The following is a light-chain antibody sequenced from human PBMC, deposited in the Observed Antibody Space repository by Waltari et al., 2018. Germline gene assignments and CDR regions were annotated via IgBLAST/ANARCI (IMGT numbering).Light chain of an antibody. CDR1: QSVRRS. J-gene: IGKJ1*01. CDR3: QEYVNLPAT. V-gene: IGKV3-20*01. Sequence: EIVLTLSPGTLSLSPGDRATLSCRASQSVRRSLTWYQQKPGQAPRLLIYDTSTRATDIPDRFSGSGSGTDFSLTISRLEPEDFAVYYCQEYVNLPATFGQGTKVEIK. CDR2: DTS.